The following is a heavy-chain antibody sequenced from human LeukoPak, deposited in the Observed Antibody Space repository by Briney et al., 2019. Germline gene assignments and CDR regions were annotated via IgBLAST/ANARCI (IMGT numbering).Heavy chain of an antibody. CDR2: ISGSGGST. J-gene: IGHJ4*02. D-gene: IGHD2-2*01. Sequence: PGGSLRLSCAASGFTFSSYAMSWVRQAPGKGLEWISAISGSGGSTYYADSVKGRFTISRDNSKNTLYLQMNSLRAEDTAVYYCAKLYERYCGSTSCSSPDYWGQGTLVTVSS. CDR1: GFTFSSYA. CDR3: AKLYERYCGSTSCSSPDY. V-gene: IGHV3-23*01.